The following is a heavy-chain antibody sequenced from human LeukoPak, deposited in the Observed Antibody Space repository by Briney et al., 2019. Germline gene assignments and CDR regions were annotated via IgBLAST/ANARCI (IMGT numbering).Heavy chain of an antibody. CDR2: INPNGGGT. J-gene: IGHJ4*02. CDR1: GYTFTDYW. D-gene: IGHD3-16*01. V-gene: IGHV1-2*02. Sequence: GSSLKVSCMASGYTFTDYWLHWVRQAPGQGLEWMGWINPNGGGTNYAQKLQGRVNMTRDTSISTAYMELSRLRSDDTAVYYCVKFAGGIYWGQGTLVTVSS. CDR3: VKFAGGIY.